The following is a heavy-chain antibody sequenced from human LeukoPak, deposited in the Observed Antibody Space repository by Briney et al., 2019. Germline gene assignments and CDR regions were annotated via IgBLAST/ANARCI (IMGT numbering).Heavy chain of an antibody. CDR1: GGSISSYY. CDR3: ARHAPMTTYDY. Sequence: SETLSLTCSVSGGSISSYYWSWIRQPPGKGLEWIGYIYYSGSTNYNPSLKSRVTISVDTSKNPFSLKLSSVTAADTAVYYCARHAPMTTYDYWGEGTLVTVSS. J-gene: IGHJ4*02. V-gene: IGHV4-59*08. D-gene: IGHD4-11*01. CDR2: IYYSGST.